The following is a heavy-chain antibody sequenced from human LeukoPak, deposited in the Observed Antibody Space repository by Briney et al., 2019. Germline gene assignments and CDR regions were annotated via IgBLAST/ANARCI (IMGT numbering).Heavy chain of an antibody. Sequence: SETLSLTCAVYGGSFSGYYWTWIRQPPGKGRECIGEINHSGSTNYNPPLKSRVTISVDTSKNQISLKLSSVTAADTAVYYCARRCRIGSGWFYDYWGQGTLVTVSS. CDR3: ARRCRIGSGWFYDY. D-gene: IGHD6-19*01. V-gene: IGHV4-34*01. J-gene: IGHJ4*02. CDR2: INHSGST. CDR1: GGSFSGYY.